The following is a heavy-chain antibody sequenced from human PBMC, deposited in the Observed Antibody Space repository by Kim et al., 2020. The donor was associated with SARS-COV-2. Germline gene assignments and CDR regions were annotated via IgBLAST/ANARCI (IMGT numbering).Heavy chain of an antibody. CDR1: GGTFSSYA. Sequence: SVKDSCKASGGTFSSYAISWVRQAPGQGLEWMGRIIPILGIANYAQKFQGRVTITADKSTSTAYMELSSLRSEDTAVYYCARGKSYYYDSSGYYGGDYWGQGTLVTVSS. J-gene: IGHJ4*02. D-gene: IGHD3-22*01. CDR3: ARGKSYYYDSSGYYGGDY. V-gene: IGHV1-69*04. CDR2: IIPILGIA.